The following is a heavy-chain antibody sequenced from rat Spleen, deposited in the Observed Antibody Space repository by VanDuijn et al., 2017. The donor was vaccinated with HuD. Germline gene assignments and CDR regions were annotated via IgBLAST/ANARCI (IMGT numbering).Heavy chain of an antibody. CDR1: DFSFRNYY. Sequence: EVQLVESGGGLVQPGRSLKLSCAASDFSFRNYYMAWVRQAPKKGLEWVAIISHSDGRTYYPDSVKGRFTISRDNTKSSLYLQMNSLKSEDTATYDCTRGGYFRYWGQGVMVTVSS. J-gene: IGHJ2*01. D-gene: IGHD1-12*03. V-gene: IGHV5-20*01. CDR2: ISHSDGRT. CDR3: TRGGYFRY.